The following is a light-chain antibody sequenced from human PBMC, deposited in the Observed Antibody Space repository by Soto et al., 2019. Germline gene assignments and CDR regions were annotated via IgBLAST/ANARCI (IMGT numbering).Light chain of an antibody. CDR3: AAWDDNLNAYV. J-gene: IGLJ1*01. CDR1: TSNIGTFY. V-gene: IGLV1-47*02. CDR2: LGD. Sequence: QSVLTQPPSASSTPGQTVTISSSGSTSNIGTFYGYWYQHLPGTAPKLLIYLGDQRASGVSDRFSGSKSGTSASLAINGLRSDDEADYYCAAWDDNLNAYVFGSGTKLTVL.